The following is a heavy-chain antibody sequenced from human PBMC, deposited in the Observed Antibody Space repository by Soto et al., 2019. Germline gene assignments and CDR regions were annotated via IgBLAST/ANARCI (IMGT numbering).Heavy chain of an antibody. CDR2: IKADGSET. CDR3: AKGGHIDF. V-gene: IGHV3-7*03. D-gene: IGHD3-16*01. CDR1: GFSFSTYW. J-gene: IGHJ4*02. Sequence: GGSLRLSCVASGFSFSTYWMSWVRQVPGTGLEWVANIKADGSETHYVDSVRGRFTISRDNAKTSLYLQVNSLRAEDTTVYYCAKGGHIDFCGQGTLVTVSS.